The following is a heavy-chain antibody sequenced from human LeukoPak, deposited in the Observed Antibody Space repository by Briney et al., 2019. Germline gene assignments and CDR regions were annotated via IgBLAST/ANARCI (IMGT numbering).Heavy chain of an antibody. CDR3: ARVPSGYYFYYFDY. CDR2: IGGNGGST. J-gene: IGHJ4*02. CDR1: RFTFSNYA. D-gene: IGHD3-22*01. V-gene: IGHV3-23*01. Sequence: PGGSLRLSCAASRFTFSNYAMSWVRQAPGKGLEWVSAIGGNGGSTYYADSVKGRFTISRDNSKDTLYLQMNSLRAEDTAVYYCARVPSGYYFYYFDYWGQGTLVTVSS.